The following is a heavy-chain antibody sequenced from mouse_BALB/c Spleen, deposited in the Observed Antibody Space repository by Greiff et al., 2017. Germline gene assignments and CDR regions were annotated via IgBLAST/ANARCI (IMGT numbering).Heavy chain of an antibody. J-gene: IGHJ2*01. CDR3: ARRWDDY. CDR2: IYPGDGDT. Sequence: QVHVKQSGAELVRPGSSVKISCKASGYAFSSYWMNWVKQRPGQGLEWIGQIYPGDGDTNYNGKFKGKATLTADKSSSTAYMQLSSLTSEDSAVYFCARRWDDYWGQGTTLTVSS. V-gene: IGHV1-80*01. CDR1: GYAFSSYW. D-gene: IGHD2-3*01.